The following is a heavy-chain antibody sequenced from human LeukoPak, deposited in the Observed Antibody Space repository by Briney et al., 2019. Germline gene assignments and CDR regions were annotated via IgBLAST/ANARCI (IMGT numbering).Heavy chain of an antibody. CDR2: IYAGNGNV. J-gene: IGHJ4*02. D-gene: IGHD2-15*01. CDR1: GYTLSTYT. CDR3: AREVAI. V-gene: IGHV1-3*01. Sequence: ASVKVSCKASGYTLSTYTMHWLRQAPGQRPEWMGCIYAGNGNVKYSQNFQARVTITGDTSANTAYLELSSLRSEDTAVYYCAREVAIWGQGTLVTVSS.